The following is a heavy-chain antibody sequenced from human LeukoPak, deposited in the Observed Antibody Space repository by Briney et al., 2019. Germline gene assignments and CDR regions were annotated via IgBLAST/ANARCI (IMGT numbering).Heavy chain of an antibody. J-gene: IGHJ5*02. CDR3: ARGGHCSSTSCYRSEFDP. CDR2: MNPNSGNT. Sequence: GASVKVSCKAFGYTFTSYDINWVRQATGQGLEWMGWMNPNSGNTGYAQKFQGRVTITRNTSISTAYMELSSLRSEDTAVYYCARGGHCSSTSCYRSEFDPWGQGTLVTVSS. CDR1: GYTFTSYD. V-gene: IGHV1-8*03. D-gene: IGHD2-2*01.